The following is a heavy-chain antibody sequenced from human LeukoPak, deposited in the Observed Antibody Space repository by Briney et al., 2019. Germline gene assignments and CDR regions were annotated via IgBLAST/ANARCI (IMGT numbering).Heavy chain of an antibody. V-gene: IGHV4-59*01. Sequence: SETLSLTCTVSGGSISSYYWSWIRQPPGKGLEWIGYIYYSGSTNYNPSLKSRVTISVDTSKNQFSLKLSSVTAADTAVYYCARSPAMGLNWFDPWGQGTLVTVSS. CDR2: IYYSGST. CDR3: ARSPAMGLNWFDP. CDR1: GGSISSYY. D-gene: IGHD2-2*01. J-gene: IGHJ5*02.